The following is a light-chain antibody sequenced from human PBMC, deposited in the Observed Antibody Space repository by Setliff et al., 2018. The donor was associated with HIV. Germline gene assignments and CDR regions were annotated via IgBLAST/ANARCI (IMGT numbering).Light chain of an antibody. CDR2: EDK. CDR3: QSYGSDIVI. V-gene: IGLV6-57*01. CDR1: SGSIASNY. Sequence: NFMLTQPHSVSESPGKTVTISCTRSSGSIASNYVQWYQQRPGSSPTTVIYEDKQRPSGVPDRFSGSLDSSSNSAPLTISGLKTEDEADYYCQSYGSDIVIFGGGTKVTVL. J-gene: IGLJ2*01.